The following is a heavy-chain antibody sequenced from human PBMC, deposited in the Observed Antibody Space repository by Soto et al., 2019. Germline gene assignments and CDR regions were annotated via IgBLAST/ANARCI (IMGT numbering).Heavy chain of an antibody. V-gene: IGHV4-59*01. J-gene: IGHJ6*02. Sequence: QVQLQESGPGLVKPSETLSLTCTVSGGSISSYYWSWIRQPPGKGLEWIGYIYYSGSTNYNPSLQSRVTISVDTFKNQFSLKLSSVTAADTAVYYCAGYDFYYYYGMDVWGQGTTVTVSS. CDR3: AGYDFYYYYGMDV. CDR1: GGSISSYY. CDR2: IYYSGST. D-gene: IGHD1-20*01.